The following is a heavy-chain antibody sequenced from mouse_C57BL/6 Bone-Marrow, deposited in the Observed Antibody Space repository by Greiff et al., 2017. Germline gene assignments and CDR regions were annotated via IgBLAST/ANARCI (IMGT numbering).Heavy chain of an antibody. CDR2: IIPENGDT. V-gene: IGHV14-4*01. J-gene: IGHJ2*01. CDR1: GFNIKDDY. CDR3: LLWDY. D-gene: IGHD2-10*01. Sequence: EVKLVESGAELVRPGASVKLSCTASGFNIKDDYMHWVKQRPEQGLEWIGWIIPENGDTEYASMFQGKVTITEDTSSNTAYLQLSSLTSEDTAVYYCLLWDYWGQGTTLTVSS.